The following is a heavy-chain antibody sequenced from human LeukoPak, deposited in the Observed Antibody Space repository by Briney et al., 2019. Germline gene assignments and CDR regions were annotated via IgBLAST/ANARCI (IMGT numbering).Heavy chain of an antibody. D-gene: IGHD3-22*01. V-gene: IGHV1-2*02. Sequence: ASVKVSSKASGYTFTAYYIHWVRQAPGQGLEWMGWFNPNSGGTNYAQGFQGRVTMTRDTSISTAYMELSRLRSDDTAVYYCAREYYFDNSGYYGVGDYWGQGTLVTVSS. CDR2: FNPNSGGT. CDR3: AREYYFDNSGYYGVGDY. CDR1: GYTFTAYY. J-gene: IGHJ4*02.